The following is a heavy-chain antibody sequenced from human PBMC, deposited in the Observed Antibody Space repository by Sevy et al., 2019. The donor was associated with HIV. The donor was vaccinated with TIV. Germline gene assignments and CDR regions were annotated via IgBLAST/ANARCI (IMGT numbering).Heavy chain of an antibody. D-gene: IGHD2-2*01. CDR3: ARAQDLVVVPAAIGMDV. CDR2: ISYDGSNK. V-gene: IGHV3-30-3*01. CDR1: GFTFSSYA. J-gene: IGHJ6*02. Sequence: GGSLRLSCAASGFTFSSYAMHWVRQAPGKGLEWVAVISYDGSNKYYADSVKGRFTISRDNSKNTLYLQMNSLRAVDTAVYYCARAQDLVVVPAAIGMDVWGQGTTVTVSS.